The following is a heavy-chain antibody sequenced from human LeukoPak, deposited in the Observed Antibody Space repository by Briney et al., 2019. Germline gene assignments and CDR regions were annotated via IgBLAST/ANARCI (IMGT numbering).Heavy chain of an antibody. D-gene: IGHD2/OR15-2a*01. CDR3: ARAHSIASYYYGVDV. CDR1: GGSISSSYSY. Sequence: KSSETLSLTCAVSGGSISSSYSYWGWLRQPPGKGLEWIGNIYYSGSTYYSPSLTSRVTVSVDTSENQFSLKLSSVTAADTAVYYCARAHSIASYYYGVDVWGQGTTVTVSS. V-gene: IGHV4-39*07. J-gene: IGHJ6*02. CDR2: IYYSGST.